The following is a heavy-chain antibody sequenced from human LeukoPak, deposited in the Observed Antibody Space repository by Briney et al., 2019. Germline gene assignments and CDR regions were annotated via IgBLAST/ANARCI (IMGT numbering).Heavy chain of an antibody. V-gene: IGHV1-69*13. CDR2: IIPIFGTA. D-gene: IGHD2-2*01. J-gene: IGHJ5*02. CDR1: GGTFSSYA. Sequence: SVKVSCKASGGTFSSYAISWVRQAPGQGLEWMGGIIPIFGTANYAQKFQGRVTITADESTSTAYMELSSLRSEDTAVYYCAQNIVVVPAAMWWFDPWGQGTLVTVSS. CDR3: AQNIVVVPAAMWWFDP.